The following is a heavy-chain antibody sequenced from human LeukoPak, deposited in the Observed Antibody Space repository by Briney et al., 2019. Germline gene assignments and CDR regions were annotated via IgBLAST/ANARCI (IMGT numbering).Heavy chain of an antibody. CDR3: ARGRRITMVRGVRDYYYYYGMDV. D-gene: IGHD3-10*01. CDR1: GGSFSGYY. V-gene: IGHV4-34*01. J-gene: IGHJ6*02. CDR2: INHSGST. Sequence: SETLSLTCAVYGGSFSGYYWSWIRQPPGKGLEWIEEINHSGSTNYNPSLKSRVTISVDTSKNQFSLKLSSVTAADTAVYYCARGRRITMVRGVRDYYYYYGMDVWGQGTTVTVSS.